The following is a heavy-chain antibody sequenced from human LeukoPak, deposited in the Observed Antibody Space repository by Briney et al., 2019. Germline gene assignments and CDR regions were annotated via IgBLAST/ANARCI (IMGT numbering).Heavy chain of an antibody. CDR1: GFTFSSYA. D-gene: IGHD3-10*02. CDR2: ISSSGSTI. Sequence: GGSLRLSCAASGFTFSSYAMSWVRQAPGKGLEWVSYISSSGSTIYYADSVKGRFTISRDNAKNSLYLQMNSLRAEDTAVYYCARKHSYVAFDIWGQGTMVTVSS. CDR3: ARKHSYVAFDI. J-gene: IGHJ3*02. V-gene: IGHV3-48*04.